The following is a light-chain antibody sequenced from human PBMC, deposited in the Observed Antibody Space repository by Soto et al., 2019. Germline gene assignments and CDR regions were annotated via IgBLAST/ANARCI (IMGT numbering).Light chain of an antibody. CDR2: GAS. CDR3: QQYGSSRT. J-gene: IGKJ1*01. Sequence: ETVLTQSLGTLSLSPRERATLSGRASQSVSSSYLAWYQQKPGQAPRLLIYGASSRATGIPDRFSGSGSGTDFTLTISRLEPEDFAVYYCQQYGSSRTFGQGTKVDIK. V-gene: IGKV3-20*01. CDR1: QSVSSSY.